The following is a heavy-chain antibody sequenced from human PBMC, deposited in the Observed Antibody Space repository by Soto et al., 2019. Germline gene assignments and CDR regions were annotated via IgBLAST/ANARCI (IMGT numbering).Heavy chain of an antibody. CDR2: ISPMYGAA. J-gene: IGHJ4*02. V-gene: IGHV1-69*19. D-gene: IGHD3-3*01. CDR1: GGTFNTYA. Sequence: QVQLVQSGAEMKKPGSSVKVSCQSSGGTFNTYAMNWVRQAPGQGPEWMGDISPMYGAANYAPKFQGRVTSTAGEATRTSYMQLSSLTSEDTALYFWAREVQVHTPAFGYWGPGTLVTVSS. CDR3: AREVQVHTPAFGY.